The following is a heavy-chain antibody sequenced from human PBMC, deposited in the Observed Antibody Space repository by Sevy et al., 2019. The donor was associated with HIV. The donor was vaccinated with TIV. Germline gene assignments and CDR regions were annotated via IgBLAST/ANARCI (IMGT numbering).Heavy chain of an antibody. CDR3: VSAIQLAASY. CDR2: INTDGSKI. V-gene: IGHV3-7*02. D-gene: IGHD2-15*01. CDR1: AINIRDYW. J-gene: IGHJ4*02. Sequence: GGSLRLSCEASAINIRDYWMNWVRQAPGKGLEWVANINTDGSKIYYADSVKGRFTISRDSAKNSVYLQMTSLRAEDTAVYYCVSAIQLAASYWGQGMLVTVSS.